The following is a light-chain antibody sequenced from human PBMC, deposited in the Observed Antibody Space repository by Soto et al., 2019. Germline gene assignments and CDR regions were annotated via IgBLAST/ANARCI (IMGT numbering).Light chain of an antibody. CDR1: SSSIGDNF. CDR2: DNT. CDR3: GTWDSSLSAVI. J-gene: IGLJ2*01. V-gene: IGLV1-51*01. Sequence: QSVLTQPPSVSAAPGQKVTISCSGTSSSIGDNFVSWYQHLPGTAPNLLIYDNTERPSGIPDRFSGSKSGTSATLGITGLQTGDEADYYCGTWDSSLSAVIFGGGTQLTVL.